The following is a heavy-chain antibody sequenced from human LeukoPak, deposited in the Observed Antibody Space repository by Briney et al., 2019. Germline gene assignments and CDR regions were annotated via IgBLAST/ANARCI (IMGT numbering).Heavy chain of an antibody. CDR2: IIPIFGTA. Sequence: SVKVSCKASGVTFSSYAISWVRQAPGQGLEWMGGIIPIFGTANYAQKFQGRVTITTDESTSTAYMELSSLRSEDTAVYYCARGYDFWSGYPDAFDIWGQGTMVTVSS. CDR3: ARGYDFWSGYPDAFDI. CDR1: GVTFSSYA. V-gene: IGHV1-69*05. J-gene: IGHJ3*02. D-gene: IGHD3-3*01.